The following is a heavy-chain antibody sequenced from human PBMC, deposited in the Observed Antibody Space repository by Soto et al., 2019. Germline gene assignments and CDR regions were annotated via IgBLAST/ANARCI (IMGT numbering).Heavy chain of an antibody. CDR1: GYTFTSYG. J-gene: IGHJ4*02. V-gene: IGHV1-18*01. CDR2: ISAYNGNT. CDR3: ARASRYCSSTSCYVEKDYDY. Sequence: ASVKVSCKASGYTFTSYGISWVRQAPGQGLEWMGWISAYNGNTNYAQKLQGRVTMTTDTSTSTAYMELRSLRSDDTAVYYCARASRYCSSTSCYVEKDYDYWGQGTLVTVS. D-gene: IGHD2-2*01.